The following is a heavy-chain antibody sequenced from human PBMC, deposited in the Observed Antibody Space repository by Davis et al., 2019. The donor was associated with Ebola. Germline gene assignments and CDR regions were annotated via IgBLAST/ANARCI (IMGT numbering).Heavy chain of an antibody. CDR3: ARHRYYGSSGYQPFDC. Sequence: MPSETLSLTCAVYGASFSGYYWTWIRQPPGKGLEWIGEINHSGSTNYNPSLKSRVTISVDTSKNQFSLKLSSVTAADTAVFYCARHRYYGSSGYQPFDCWGQGTLVTVSS. CDR1: GASFSGYY. D-gene: IGHD3-22*01. V-gene: IGHV4-34*01. CDR2: INHSGST. J-gene: IGHJ4*02.